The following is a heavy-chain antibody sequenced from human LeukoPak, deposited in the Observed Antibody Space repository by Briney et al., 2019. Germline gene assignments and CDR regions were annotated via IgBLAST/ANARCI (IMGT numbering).Heavy chain of an antibody. J-gene: IGHJ4*02. D-gene: IGHD1-26*01. V-gene: IGHV3-23*01. Sequence: SGGSLRLSCAASGFTFSSYAMSWVRQAPGKGLEWVSAISGSGGRIYYGASVKGRSTISRDNSKNTLNLQMNSLRAEDTAVYYCATSKYSGSYWGQGTLVTVSS. CDR3: ATSKYSGSY. CDR1: GFTFSSYA. CDR2: ISGSGGRI.